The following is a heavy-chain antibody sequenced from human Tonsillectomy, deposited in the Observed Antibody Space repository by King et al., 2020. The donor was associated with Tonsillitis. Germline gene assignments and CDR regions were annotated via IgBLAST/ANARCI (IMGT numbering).Heavy chain of an antibody. D-gene: IGHD2-2*01. Sequence: VQLVESGGGVVQPGRSLRLSCAASGFTFSSYGMHWVRQAPGKGLEWVAVISYDGSNKYYADSVKGRFTISRDNSKNTLYLQMNSLRAEDTAVYYCAKDETPAAAYYYYGMDVWGQGTTVTVSS. CDR2: ISYDGSNK. CDR1: GFTFSSYG. CDR3: AKDETPAAAYYYYGMDV. V-gene: IGHV3-30*18. J-gene: IGHJ6*02.